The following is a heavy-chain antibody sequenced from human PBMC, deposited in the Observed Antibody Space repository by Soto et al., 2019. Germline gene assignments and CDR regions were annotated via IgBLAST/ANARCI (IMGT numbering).Heavy chain of an antibody. Sequence: ETLLVNLAVYGGSFSAYYWIWIPQSPGKGLEWIGEINHSGSTNYTPYLKSRVTISLDTSKNQFSLKLSSVTASDTAVYYCARGGWATGAVDSWGQGTMVTGSS. CDR2: INHSGST. J-gene: IGHJ3*02. CDR3: ARGGWATGAVDS. V-gene: IGHV4-34*01. CDR1: GGSFSAYY. D-gene: IGHD6-19*01.